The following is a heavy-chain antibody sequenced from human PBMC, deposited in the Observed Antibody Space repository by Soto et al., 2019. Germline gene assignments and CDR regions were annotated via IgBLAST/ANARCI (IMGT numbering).Heavy chain of an antibody. CDR2: IWYDGSNK. Sequence: GGSLRLSCAASGFTFSSYGMHWVRQAPGKGLEWVAVIWYDGSNKYYADSVKGRFTITRDNSKNTLYLQMNSLRAEDTAVYYCARDHYYDSRCLAGGIDYWGQGTLVTVSS. V-gene: IGHV3-33*01. J-gene: IGHJ4*02. CDR3: ARDHYYDSRCLAGGIDY. D-gene: IGHD3-22*01. CDR1: GFTFSSYG.